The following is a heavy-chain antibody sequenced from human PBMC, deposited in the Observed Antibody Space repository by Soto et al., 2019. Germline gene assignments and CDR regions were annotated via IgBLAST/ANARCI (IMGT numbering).Heavy chain of an antibody. CDR3: AKRRGAGGHFDY. J-gene: IGHJ4*02. Sequence: PGGSLRLSCAASGFTFSTYAMGWVRQAPGKGLEWVSVVSSGGGTHYADSVKGRFPVSRDNSKNTLSLQMNSLRADDTAVYYCAKRRGAGGHFDYWGQGALVTVSS. CDR2: VSSGGGT. D-gene: IGHD2-15*01. CDR1: GFTFSTYA. V-gene: IGHV3-23*01.